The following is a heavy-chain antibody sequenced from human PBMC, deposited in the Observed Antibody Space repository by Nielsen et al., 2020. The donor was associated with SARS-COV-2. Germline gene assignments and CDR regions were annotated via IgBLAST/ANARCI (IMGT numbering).Heavy chain of an antibody. CDR1: GFTFSSYS. CDR2: IWYDGSNK. V-gene: IGHV3-33*06. Sequence: GESLKISCAASGFTFSSYSMNWVRQAPGKGLEWVAVIWYDGSNKYYADSVKGRFTISRDNSKNTLYLQMNSLRAEDTAVYYCAKDGIVGATLYYYYMDVWGKGTTVTVSS. J-gene: IGHJ6*03. D-gene: IGHD1-26*01. CDR3: AKDGIVGATLYYYYMDV.